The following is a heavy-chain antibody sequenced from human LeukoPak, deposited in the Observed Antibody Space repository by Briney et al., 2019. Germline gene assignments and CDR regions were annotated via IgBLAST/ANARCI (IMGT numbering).Heavy chain of an antibody. CDR1: GASISSYY. V-gene: IGHV4-59*01. Sequence: PSETLSLTCTVSGASISSYYWSWIRQPPGKGLEWIGYIYYSGSTNYNPSLKSRVTISVDTSKNQFSLKLSSVTAADTAVYYCTTGTTQEDYWGQGTLVTVSS. D-gene: IGHD1-1*01. CDR2: IYYSGST. J-gene: IGHJ4*02. CDR3: TTGTTQEDY.